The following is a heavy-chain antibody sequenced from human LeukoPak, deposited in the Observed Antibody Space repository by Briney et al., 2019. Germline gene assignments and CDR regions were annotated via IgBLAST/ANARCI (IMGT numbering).Heavy chain of an antibody. V-gene: IGHV3-30*03. J-gene: IGHJ6*03. CDR3: ARAGNYYYYYMDV. D-gene: IGHD6-13*01. Sequence: GGSLRLSCAASGFTFSSYDMHWVRQAPGKGLEWVAVISYDGSNKYYADSVKGRFTISRDNSKNTLYLQMNSLRAEDTAVYYCARAGNYYYYYMDVWGKGTTVTVSS. CDR1: GFTFSSYD. CDR2: ISYDGSNK.